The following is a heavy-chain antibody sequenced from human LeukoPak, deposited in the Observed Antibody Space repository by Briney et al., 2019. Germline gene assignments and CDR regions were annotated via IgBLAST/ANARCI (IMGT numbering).Heavy chain of an antibody. V-gene: IGHV3-21*01. CDR3: ARVLRYGSSTSCQKEDY. CDR1: GFTFSSYS. Sequence: GSLRLSCAASGFTFSSYSMNWVRQAPGKGLEWVSSISSSSSYIYYADSVKGRFTISRDNAKNSLYLQMNSLRAEDTAVYYCARVLRYGSSTSCQKEDYWGQGTLVTVS. J-gene: IGHJ4*02. D-gene: IGHD2-2*01. CDR2: ISSSSSYI.